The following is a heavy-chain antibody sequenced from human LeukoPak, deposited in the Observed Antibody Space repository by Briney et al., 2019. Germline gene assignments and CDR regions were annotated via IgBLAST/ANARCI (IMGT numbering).Heavy chain of an antibody. CDR1: GYTFNGYY. D-gene: IGHD3-22*01. J-gene: IGHJ4*02. V-gene: IGHV1-2*02. CDR3: ARDERYDSSGYPFDY. CDR2: INPNNGGT. Sequence: ASVKVSCKASGYTFNGYYKHWVRQAPGQGLEWMGWINPNNGGTKYAQKFQDRVTMTRDTSISTAYMELSRLRSDDTAVYYCARDERYDSSGYPFDYWGQGTLVTVSS.